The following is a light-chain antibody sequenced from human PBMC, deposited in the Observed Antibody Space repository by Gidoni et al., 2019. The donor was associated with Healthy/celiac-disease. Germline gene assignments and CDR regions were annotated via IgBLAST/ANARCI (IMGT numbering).Light chain of an antibody. V-gene: IGLV3-1*01. J-gene: IGLJ2*01. Sequence: SYELTQPPSVSVSPGQTASITCPGAKLGDKYACWYQQKPGQSPVLVIYQDSKRPAGIPERFSGSNSGNTATRTISGTQAMDEADYYCQAWDSSSVVFGGGTKLTVL. CDR2: QDS. CDR3: QAWDSSSVV. CDR1: KLGDKY.